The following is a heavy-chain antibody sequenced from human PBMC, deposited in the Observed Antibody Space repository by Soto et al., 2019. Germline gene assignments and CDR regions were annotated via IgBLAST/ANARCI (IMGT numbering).Heavy chain of an antibody. CDR2: INPNSGGT. CDR3: ARESVESGYEFDY. D-gene: IGHD5-12*01. J-gene: IGHJ4*02. V-gene: IGHV1-2*04. CDR1: GYTFTGYY. Sequence: ASVKVSCKASGYTFTGYYMHWVRQAPGQGLEWMGWINPNSGGTNYAQKFQGWVTMTRDTSISTAYMELSRLRSDDTAVYYCARESVESGYEFDYWGQGTLVTVS.